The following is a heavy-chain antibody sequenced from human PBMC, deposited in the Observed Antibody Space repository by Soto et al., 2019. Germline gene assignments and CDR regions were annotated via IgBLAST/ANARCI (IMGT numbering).Heavy chain of an antibody. CDR3: ARSHCTNGVCYGFAAFDI. J-gene: IGHJ3*02. Sequence: ASVKVSCKASGYTFTGYYMHWVRQAPGQGLEWMGWINPNSGGTNYAQKFQGWVTMTRDTSISTAYMELSRLRSDDTAVYYCARSHCTNGVCYGFAAFDIWGQGTMVTVSS. V-gene: IGHV1-2*04. CDR2: INPNSGGT. D-gene: IGHD2-8*01. CDR1: GYTFTGYY.